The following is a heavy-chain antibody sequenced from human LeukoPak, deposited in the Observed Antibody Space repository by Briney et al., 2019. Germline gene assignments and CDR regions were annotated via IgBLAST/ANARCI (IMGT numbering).Heavy chain of an antibody. V-gene: IGHV1-2*02. CDR3: ARESGDCSSTSCPLDY. J-gene: IGHJ4*02. Sequence: GASVKVSCKASGYTFTGYYMHWVRQAPGQGLEWMGWINPNSGGTNYAQKFQGRVTMTGDTSISTAYMELSRLRSDDTAVYYCARESGDCSSTSCPLDYWGQGTLVTVSS. D-gene: IGHD2-2*01. CDR2: INPNSGGT. CDR1: GYTFTGYY.